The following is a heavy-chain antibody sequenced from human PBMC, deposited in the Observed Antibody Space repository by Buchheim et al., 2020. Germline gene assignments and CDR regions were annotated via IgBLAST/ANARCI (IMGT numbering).Heavy chain of an antibody. CDR2: INHSGST. D-gene: IGHD5-18*01. J-gene: IGHJ6*03. CDR3: ARARSRLWPRYYYYYYMDV. Sequence: QVQLQQWGAGLLKPSETLSLTCAVYGGSFSGYYWSWIRQPPGKGLEWIGEINHSGSTNYNPSLKSRVTISVDTSKNQFSLKLSSVTAADTAVYYCARARSRLWPRYYYYYYMDVWGKGTT. CDR1: GGSFSGYY. V-gene: IGHV4-34*01.